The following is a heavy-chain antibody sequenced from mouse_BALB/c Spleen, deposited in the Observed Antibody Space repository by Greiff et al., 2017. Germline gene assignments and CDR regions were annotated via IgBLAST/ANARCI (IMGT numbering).Heavy chain of an antibody. J-gene: IGHJ3*01. Sequence: VKLVESGPGLVAPSQSLSITCTVSGFSLTSYGVHWVRQPPGKGLEWLGVIWAGGSTNYNSALMSRLSISKDNSKSQVFLKMNSLQTDDTAMYYCARDNYGNLAWFAYWGQGTLVTVSA. D-gene: IGHD2-1*01. CDR1: GFSLTSYG. CDR2: IWAGGST. V-gene: IGHV2-9*02. CDR3: ARDNYGNLAWFAY.